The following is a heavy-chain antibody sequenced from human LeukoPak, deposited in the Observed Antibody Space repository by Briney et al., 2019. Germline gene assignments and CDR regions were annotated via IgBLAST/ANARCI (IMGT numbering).Heavy chain of an antibody. Sequence: ASVKVSCKASGYTFTSYAIHWVRQAPGQRLEWMGWINAGNGNTKYSQKFQGRVTITRDTSASTAYMELSSLRSEDRAVYYCARLGYCYESSGYYCDYWGQGTLVTVSP. J-gene: IGHJ4*02. D-gene: IGHD3-22*01. V-gene: IGHV1-3*01. CDR2: INAGNGNT. CDR3: ARLGYCYESSGYYCDY. CDR1: GYTFTSYA.